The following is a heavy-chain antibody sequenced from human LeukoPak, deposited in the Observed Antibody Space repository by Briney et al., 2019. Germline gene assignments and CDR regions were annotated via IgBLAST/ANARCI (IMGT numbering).Heavy chain of an antibody. Sequence: KTGGSLRLSCAASGFTFSSYSMNWVRQAPGKGLEWVSSISSSSSYIYYADSVKGRFTISRDNAKNSLYLQMNSLRAEDTAVYYCARADFWSGLYYFDYWGQGTLVTVSS. CDR1: GFTFSSYS. V-gene: IGHV3-21*01. CDR2: ISSSSSYI. D-gene: IGHD3-3*01. CDR3: ARADFWSGLYYFDY. J-gene: IGHJ4*02.